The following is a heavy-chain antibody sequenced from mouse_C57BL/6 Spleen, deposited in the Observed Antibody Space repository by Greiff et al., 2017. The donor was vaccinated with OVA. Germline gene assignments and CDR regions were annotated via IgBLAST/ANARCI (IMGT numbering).Heavy chain of an antibody. Sequence: QVQLQQSGPELVKPGASVKISCKASGYAFSSSWMNWVKQRPGKGLEWIGRIYPGDGDTNYNGKFKGKATLTADKSSSTAYMQLSSLTSEDSAVYFCARSLPLDDWGQGTTLTVSS. V-gene: IGHV1-82*01. CDR1: GYAFSSSW. J-gene: IGHJ2*01. CDR2: IYPGDGDT. D-gene: IGHD6-5*01. CDR3: ARSLPLDD.